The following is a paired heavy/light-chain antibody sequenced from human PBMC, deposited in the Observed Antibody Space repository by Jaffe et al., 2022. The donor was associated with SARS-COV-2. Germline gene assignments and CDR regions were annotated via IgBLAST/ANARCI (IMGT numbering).Light chain of an antibody. V-gene: IGLV1-51*01. CDR2: DSN. CDR1: SSNIGINS. Sequence: QSVLTQPPSVSAAPGQRVTISCSGSSSNIGINSVSWYQQLPGTAPQLLISDSNKRPSGIPDRFSVSKADRTATLGITGLQTGDEADYYCATWDGNLRTVVFGGGTKVTVL. CDR3: ATWDGNLRTVV. J-gene: IGLJ2*01.
Heavy chain of an antibody. CDR3: ARDSGYDWEHYYYYHMDV. J-gene: IGHJ6*03. D-gene: IGHD5-12*01. CDR1: GVIFYGSA. CDR2: ISYDGNNE. V-gene: IGHV3-30*04. Sequence: QVQLVESGGGVVQPGRSLRLSCAASGVIFYGSALHWVRQAPGKGLEWVAVISYDGNNEYYAGSVKGRFTISRDNSNNTLYLQMHSLRAEDTAVYFCARDSGYDWEHYYYYHMDVWGKGTPVTVSS.